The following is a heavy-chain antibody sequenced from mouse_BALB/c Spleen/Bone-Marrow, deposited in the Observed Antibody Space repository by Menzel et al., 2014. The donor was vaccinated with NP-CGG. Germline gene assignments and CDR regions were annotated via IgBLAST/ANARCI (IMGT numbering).Heavy chain of an antibody. Sequence: VKLMESGAELVMPGASVKMSCKASGYTFTDYWTHWVKQRPGQGLEWIGAIDTSDSYTSYNQKFKGKATLTVDESSSTAYMQLSSLTSEDSAVYYCARGTGWYFDVWGAGTTVTVSS. V-gene: IGHV1-69*01. CDR3: ARGTGWYFDV. CDR1: GYTFTDYW. J-gene: IGHJ1*01. D-gene: IGHD4-1*01. CDR2: IDTSDSYT.